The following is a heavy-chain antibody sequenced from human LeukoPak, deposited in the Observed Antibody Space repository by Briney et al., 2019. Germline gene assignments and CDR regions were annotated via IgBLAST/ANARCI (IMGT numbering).Heavy chain of an antibody. CDR2: ISYDGSNK. Sequence: PGRSLRLSCAASGFTFSSYAMHWVRQAPGKGLEWVAVISYDGSNKYYADSVKGRFAISRDSSKNTLYLEMNSLRAEDTAVYYCARHYDTSGYHYFDFRGQGTLVTVSS. D-gene: IGHD3-22*01. V-gene: IGHV3-30*09. CDR3: ARHYDTSGYHYFDF. J-gene: IGHJ4*02. CDR1: GFTFSSYA.